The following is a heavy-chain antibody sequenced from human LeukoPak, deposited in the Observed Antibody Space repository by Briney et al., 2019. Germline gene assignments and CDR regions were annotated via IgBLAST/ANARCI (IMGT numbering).Heavy chain of an antibody. CDR3: AKDGSSSSPFDC. V-gene: IGHV3-43*02. Sequence: GGSLRLSCAASGFTFDDYAMHWVRQTPGKGLEWVSLISGDGGSTYYADSVKGRFTISRDNSKNSLYLQMNSLRTEDTALYYCAKDGSSSSPFDCWGQGTLVTVSS. D-gene: IGHD6-13*01. CDR1: GFTFDDYA. J-gene: IGHJ4*02. CDR2: ISGDGGST.